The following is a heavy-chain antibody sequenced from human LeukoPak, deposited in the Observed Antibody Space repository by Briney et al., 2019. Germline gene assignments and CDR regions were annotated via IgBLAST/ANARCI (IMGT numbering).Heavy chain of an antibody. V-gene: IGHV1-24*01. CDR1: GYTLTELS. CDR3: ATLSTVVTLEAAGEYFQH. CDR2: FDPEDGET. Sequence: ASVKVSCKVSGYTLTELSIHWVRQAPGKGLEWMGGFDPEDGETIYAQKFQGRVTMTEDTSTDTAYMELSSLRSEDTAVYYCATLSTVVTLEAAGEYFQHWGQGTLVTVSS. D-gene: IGHD4-23*01. J-gene: IGHJ1*01.